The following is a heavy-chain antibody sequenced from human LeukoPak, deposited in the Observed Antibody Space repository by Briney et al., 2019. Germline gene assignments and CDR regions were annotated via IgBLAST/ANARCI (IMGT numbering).Heavy chain of an antibody. V-gene: IGHV3-33*01. Sequence: GGSLRLSCAASGFTFSSYGMHWVSQAPGKGLEWVAVIRYDGSNKYYADSVKGRFTISRDNSKNTLYLQMNSLRAEDTAVYYCARDTEHFWSGYLYYYGMDVWGQGTTVTVSS. D-gene: IGHD3-3*02. CDR1: GFTFSSYG. CDR3: ARDTEHFWSGYLYYYGMDV. J-gene: IGHJ6*02. CDR2: IRYDGSNK.